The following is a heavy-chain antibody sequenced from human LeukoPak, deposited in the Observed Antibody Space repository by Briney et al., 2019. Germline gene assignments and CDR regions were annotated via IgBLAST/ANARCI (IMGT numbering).Heavy chain of an antibody. CDR1: GGSISSGDYY. J-gene: IGHJ2*01. Sequence: SQSLSLTCTVSGGSISSGDYYWSWIRQPPGKGLEWIGYIYYSGSTYYNPSLKSRVTISVDTSKNQFSLKLSSVTAADTAVYYCARGGKAAVRFDLWGRGTLVTVSP. V-gene: IGHV4-30-4*01. D-gene: IGHD2-15*01. CDR3: ARGGKAAVRFDL. CDR2: IYYSGST.